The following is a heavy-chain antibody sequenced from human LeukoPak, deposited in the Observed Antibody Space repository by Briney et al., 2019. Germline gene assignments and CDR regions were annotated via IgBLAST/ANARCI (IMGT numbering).Heavy chain of an antibody. J-gene: IGHJ4*02. D-gene: IGHD3-22*01. CDR1: GFTFSSYG. CDR3: AKAGPYYDSSGWEYYFDY. CDR2: ISGSGGST. Sequence: GGSLRLSCAASGFTFSSYGMSWVRQAPGKGLEWVSAISGSGGSTYYADSVKGRFTISRDNSKNTLYLQMNSLRAEDTAVYYCAKAGPYYDSSGWEYYFDYWGQGTLVTVSS. V-gene: IGHV3-23*01.